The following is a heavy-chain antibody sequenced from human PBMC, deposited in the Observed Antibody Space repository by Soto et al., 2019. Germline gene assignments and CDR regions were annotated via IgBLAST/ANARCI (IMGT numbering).Heavy chain of an antibody. CDR3: ARFPSRAHYFAMAV. Sequence: QVQLQESGPGQVTPSQTLSLTCTVSGGSVNSGGYYWTWIRQHPGGGLEGLGYIYYSWNTYYKPSLQSRLTISLDTSKNQFSLKLTSVTAADTAVYYCARFPSRAHYFAMAVWGQGTAVTVSS. V-gene: IGHV4-31*03. J-gene: IGHJ6*02. D-gene: IGHD2-2*01. CDR1: GGSVNSGGYY. CDR2: IYYSWNT.